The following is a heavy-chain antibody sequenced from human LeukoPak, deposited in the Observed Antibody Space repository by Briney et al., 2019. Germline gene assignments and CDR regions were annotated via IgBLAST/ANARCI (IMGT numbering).Heavy chain of an antibody. CDR3: ATDPYYYGSGRPGFDY. CDR1: GGSFSGYY. Sequence: PSETLSLTCAVYGGSFSGYYWSWIRQPSGKGLEWIGEINHSGSTNYNPSLKSRVTISVDTSKNQFSLKLSSVTAADTAVYYCATDPYYYGSGRPGFDYWGQGTLVTVSS. V-gene: IGHV4-34*01. D-gene: IGHD3-10*01. J-gene: IGHJ4*02. CDR2: INHSGST.